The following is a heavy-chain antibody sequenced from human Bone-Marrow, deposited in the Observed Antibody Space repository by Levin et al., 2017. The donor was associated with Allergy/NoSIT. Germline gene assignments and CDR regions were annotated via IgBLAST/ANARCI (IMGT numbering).Heavy chain of an antibody. CDR2: ISANNGNT. CDR1: GYTFTSYG. J-gene: IGHJ3*02. V-gene: IGHV1-18*01. CDR3: ARKPTGLAFDI. D-gene: IGHD6-19*01. Sequence: ASVKVSCKASGYTFTSYGVGWVRQAPGQGLEWMAWISANNGNTVYAHNLQGRVTVTTETPTSTVYMELRSLRSDDTATYYCARKPTGLAFDIWGQGTMVIVSS.